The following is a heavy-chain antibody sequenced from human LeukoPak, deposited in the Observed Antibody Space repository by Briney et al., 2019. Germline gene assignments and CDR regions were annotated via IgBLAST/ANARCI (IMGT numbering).Heavy chain of an antibody. D-gene: IGHD2-15*01. CDR2: IYDSGST. V-gene: IGHV4-39*01. Sequence: SETLSLTCTVSGGSIRSSYYYWGWIRQPPGKGLEWIGSIYDSGSTYYNPSLKSRVTISVDTSKNQFSLKLNSVTAADTAVYYCVACRDNSCYSETFGFWGQGTTVTVSS. CDR3: VACRDNSCYSETFGF. CDR1: GGSIRSSYYY. J-gene: IGHJ3*01.